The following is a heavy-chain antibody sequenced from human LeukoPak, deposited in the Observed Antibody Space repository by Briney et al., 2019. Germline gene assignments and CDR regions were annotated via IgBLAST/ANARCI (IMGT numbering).Heavy chain of an antibody. V-gene: IGHV3-30-3*01. CDR2: ISYDGSNK. CDR3: ARAGAYYSNYGQNWFDP. CDR1: GFTFSSYA. Sequence: GRSLRLSCAASGFTFSSYAMHWVRQAPGKGLEWVAVISYDGSNKYYADSVKGRFTISRDTAKNSLYLQMNSLRAEDTAVYYCARAGAYYSNYGQNWFDPWGQGTLVIVSS. D-gene: IGHD4-11*01. J-gene: IGHJ5*02.